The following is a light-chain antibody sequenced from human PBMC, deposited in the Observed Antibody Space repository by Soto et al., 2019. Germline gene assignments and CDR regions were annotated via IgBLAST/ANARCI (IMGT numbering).Light chain of an antibody. CDR1: QSVSSSY. J-gene: IGKJ1*01. V-gene: IGKV3-20*01. Sequence: EIVLTQSPGTRSLSQVERATLSCRASQSVSSSYLAWYQQKPGQAPRLLIYGASSRATGIPDRFSGSGSGTDFTLTISRLEPEDFAVYYCQQYGSSPWTFGQGTKVDIK. CDR2: GAS. CDR3: QQYGSSPWT.